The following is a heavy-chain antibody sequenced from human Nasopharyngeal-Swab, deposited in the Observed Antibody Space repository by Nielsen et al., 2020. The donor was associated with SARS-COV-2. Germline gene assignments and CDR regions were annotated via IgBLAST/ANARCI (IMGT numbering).Heavy chain of an antibody. Sequence: GESLKISCAASGFSFSDYYMSWIRQAPGKGLEWVSYIHSVSSFTDYVDSVKGRFTISRDNAKNTLYLQMNTLRAEDTAVYYCARGRYNPYWGQGTLVTVSS. CDR3: ARGRYNPY. CDR2: IHSVSSFT. J-gene: IGHJ4*02. V-gene: IGHV3-11*06. D-gene: IGHD1-14*01. CDR1: GFSFSDYY.